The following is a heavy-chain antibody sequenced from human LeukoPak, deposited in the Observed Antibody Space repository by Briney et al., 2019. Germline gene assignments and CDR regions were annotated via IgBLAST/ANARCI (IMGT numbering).Heavy chain of an antibody. J-gene: IGHJ4*02. CDR1: GFIFSSYW. D-gene: IGHD3-22*01. V-gene: IGHV3-7*03. CDR2: IKQDGSEK. Sequence: TGGSLRLSCAASGFIFSSYWMSWVCQAPGKGLEWVANIKQDGSEKYYVDSVKGRFTISRDNAKNSLYLQMNSLRAEDTAVYYCARGFYPDRTMIVVVVDYWGQGTLVTVSS. CDR3: ARGFYPDRTMIVVVVDY.